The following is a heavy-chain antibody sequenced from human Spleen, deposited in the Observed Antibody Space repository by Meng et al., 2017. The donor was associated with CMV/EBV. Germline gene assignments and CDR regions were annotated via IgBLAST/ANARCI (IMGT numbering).Heavy chain of an antibody. J-gene: IGHJ4*02. V-gene: IGHV1-3*02. Sequence: PVEVSCKATNHNFSTQVVDWVHQAAGQELEWMRCSNPGNGDTEYSEEFQVWGTLARDTSASTDHIELSSLGAEDGAADPRTFSLDYWGQGTLVTVSS. CDR1: NHNFSTQV. CDR2: SNPGNGDT. CDR3: TFSLDY.